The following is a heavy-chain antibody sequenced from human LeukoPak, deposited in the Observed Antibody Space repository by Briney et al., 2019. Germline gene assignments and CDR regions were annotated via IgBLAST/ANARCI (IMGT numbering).Heavy chain of an antibody. D-gene: IGHD4-23*01. Sequence: SETLSLTCTVSGGSISSYYWSWIRQPPGKGLEWIGYIYYSGSTNYNPSLKSRVTISVDTSKNQFSLKLSSVTAADTAVYYCARDYGGHLDYWGQGTLVTVSS. CDR3: ARDYGGHLDY. V-gene: IGHV4-59*12. CDR1: GGSISSYY. CDR2: IYYSGST. J-gene: IGHJ4*02.